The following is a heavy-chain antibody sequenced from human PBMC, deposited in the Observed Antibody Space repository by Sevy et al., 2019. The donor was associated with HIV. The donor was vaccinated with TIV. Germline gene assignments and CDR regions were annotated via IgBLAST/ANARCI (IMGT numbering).Heavy chain of an antibody. V-gene: IGHV4-59*01. CDR2: IYYSGST. CDR1: GGSISSYY. J-gene: IGHJ6*02. CDR3: ARAPGRRTARADYYGMDV. Sequence: SENLSLTCTVSGGSISSYYWSWIRQPPGKGLEWIGYIYYSGSTNYNPSLKTRVTISVDTSKNQFSLKLSSVTAADTAVYYCARAPGRRTARADYYGMDVWGQGTTVTVSS.